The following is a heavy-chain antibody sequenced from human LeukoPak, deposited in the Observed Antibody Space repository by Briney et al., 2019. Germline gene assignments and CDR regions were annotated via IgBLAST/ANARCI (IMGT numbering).Heavy chain of an antibody. CDR3: ARGVLSGSAPFDY. CDR2: ISTFNGNR. CDR1: GYTFTSCG. Sequence: GASVKASCKASGYTFTSCGFSWVRQAPGQGLEWMGWISTFNGNRHYAQKLQDRVTMTTDTSTSTVYMELRSLRSDDTAVYYCARGVLSGSAPFDYWGQGTLVIVSS. V-gene: IGHV1-18*01. D-gene: IGHD1-26*01. J-gene: IGHJ4*02.